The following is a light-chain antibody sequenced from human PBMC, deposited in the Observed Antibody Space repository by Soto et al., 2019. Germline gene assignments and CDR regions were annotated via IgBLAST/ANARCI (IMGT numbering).Light chain of an antibody. V-gene: IGKV1-39*01. CDR2: AAS. J-gene: IGKJ5*01. CDR3: QQSYSTLIT. CDR1: QSISSY. Sequence: DIQMTQSPSSLSASVGDRVTITCRASQSISSYLNWYQQKPGKAPKLLIYAASSLQSGDPSRFSGSGSGTDFTLTISSLQPEDFATYYCQQSYSTLITLGQGTRLEIK.